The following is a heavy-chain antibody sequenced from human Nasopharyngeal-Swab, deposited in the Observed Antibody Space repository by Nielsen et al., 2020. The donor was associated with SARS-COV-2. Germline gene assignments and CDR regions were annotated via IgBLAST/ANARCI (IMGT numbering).Heavy chain of an antibody. CDR3: ARGKFRAFDY. CDR2: IYYTGST. V-gene: IGHV4-30-4*01. Sequence: WIRQPPGKGLEWIGYIYYTGSTYYNPSLKGRLTISLDTPKNQFSLKLNSVTAADTAVYYCARGKFRAFDYWGQGALVTVSS. D-gene: IGHD3-10*01. J-gene: IGHJ4*02.